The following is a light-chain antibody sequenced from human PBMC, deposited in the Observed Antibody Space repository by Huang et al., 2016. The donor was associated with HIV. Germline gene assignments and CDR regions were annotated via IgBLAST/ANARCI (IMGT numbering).Light chain of an antibody. CDR2: EAS. CDR1: QSIGTW. V-gene: IGKV1-5*03. J-gene: IGKJ1*01. Sequence: DIQMTQSSPTLSASVGDRVTITCRASQSIGTWLAWYQQKQGKAPNLLIYEASTLESGVPSRFSGGGSGTEFTLTINSLQPDDFATYYCQHYNSFPWTFGQGTKVEV. CDR3: QHYNSFPWT.